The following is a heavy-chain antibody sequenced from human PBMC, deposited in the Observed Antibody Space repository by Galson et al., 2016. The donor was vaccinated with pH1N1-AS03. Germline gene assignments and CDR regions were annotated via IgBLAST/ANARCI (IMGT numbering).Heavy chain of an antibody. CDR2: IIPMSGTT. CDR3: ARSQEGSRPSCSLRIYYYPMDV. D-gene: IGHD2-2*01. J-gene: IGHJ6*02. Sequence: SVKVSCKASGGTITAFSFSWVRQAPGQGLEWLGGIIPMSGTTVYTQSFRDRVTITADKSATAVFMEMRSMNSEDTAVYYCARSQEGSRPSCSLRIYYYPMDVWGHGTTVTVSS. V-gene: IGHV1-69*06. CDR1: GGTITAFS.